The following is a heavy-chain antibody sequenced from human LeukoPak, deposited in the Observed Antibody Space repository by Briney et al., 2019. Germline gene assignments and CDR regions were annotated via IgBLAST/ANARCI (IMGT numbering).Heavy chain of an antibody. V-gene: IGHV4-59*01. D-gene: IGHD6-13*01. CDR2: IYFSGST. J-gene: IGHJ3*02. Sequence: SETLSLTCAVYGGSFSGYYWTWIRQPPGKGLEWIGCIYFSGSTHYNPSLGSRVTISVDMSKNQFSLKLSSVTAADTAVYYCAKAAAGTESTFDIWGQGTMVTVSS. CDR1: GGSFSGYY. CDR3: AKAAAGTESTFDI.